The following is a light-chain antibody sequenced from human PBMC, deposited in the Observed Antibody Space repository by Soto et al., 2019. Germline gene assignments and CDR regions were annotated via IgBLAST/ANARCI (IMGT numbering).Light chain of an antibody. Sequence: EIVLAQSPGSLSLSPGETATLSCRASQRVSSNLVWYQQKPGQAPRLLIYDASNRATGIPARFSGSGSGTDFTLTINSLEPEDFAVYYCQQRYDWPLTFGGGTKVEIK. J-gene: IGKJ4*01. CDR3: QQRYDWPLT. CDR1: QRVSSN. V-gene: IGKV3-11*01. CDR2: DAS.